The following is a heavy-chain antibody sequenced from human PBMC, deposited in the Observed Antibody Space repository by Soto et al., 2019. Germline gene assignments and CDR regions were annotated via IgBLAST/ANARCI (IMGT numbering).Heavy chain of an antibody. CDR3: AKALRFTFTTGYYMDV. V-gene: IGHV3-23*01. Sequence: EVQLLESGGGLVQPGGSLSLSCAASGFTVTSYALSWVRQPPGKGLEWVSVISGSGSTYSADSVKGRFTISRDSSKNTVYLQMNSLRAEDTAVYYCAKALRFTFTTGYYMDVWGRGTTVTVSS. D-gene: IGHD3-16*01. CDR2: ISGSGST. J-gene: IGHJ6*03. CDR1: GFTVTSYA.